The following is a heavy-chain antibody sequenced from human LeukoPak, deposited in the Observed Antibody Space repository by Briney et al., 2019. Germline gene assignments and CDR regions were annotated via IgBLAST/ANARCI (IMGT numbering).Heavy chain of an antibody. CDR2: INHSGST. V-gene: IGHV4-34*01. D-gene: IGHD3-22*01. CDR1: GGSFSGYY. Sequence: PSETLSLTCAVYGGSFSGYYWSWIRQPPGKGLEWIGEINHSGSTNYNPSLKSRVTISVDTSKNQFSLKLSSVTAADTAVYYCARARYYDSSGYYYSSYWYFDLWGRGTLVTVSS. CDR3: ARARYYDSSGYYYSSYWYFDL. J-gene: IGHJ2*01.